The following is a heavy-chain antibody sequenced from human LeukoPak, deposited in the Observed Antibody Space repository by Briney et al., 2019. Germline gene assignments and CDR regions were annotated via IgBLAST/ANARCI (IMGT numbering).Heavy chain of an antibody. J-gene: IGHJ4*02. CDR1: GFTFDDYA. CDR3: AKKNYGSGSYYIN. V-gene: IGHV3-9*01. D-gene: IGHD3-10*01. Sequence: GGSLRLSCAASGFTFDDYAMHWVRQAPGKGLEWVSGISWNSGSIGYADSVKGRFTISRDNAKNSLYLQMNSLRAEDTALYYCAKKNYGSGSYYINWGQGTLVTVSS. CDR2: ISWNSGSI.